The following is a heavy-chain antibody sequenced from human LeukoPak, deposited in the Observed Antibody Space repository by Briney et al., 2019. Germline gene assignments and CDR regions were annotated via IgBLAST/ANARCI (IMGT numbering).Heavy chain of an antibody. Sequence: GASVKVSCKASGYTFTTYAMNWVRQAPGQGLEWMGWISTDTGNPTYVQGFTGRFVFSLDTSVSTAYLQISSLKAEDTAVYYCARDSATIQFDYWGQGTLVTVSS. CDR1: GYTFTTYA. CDR3: ARDSATIQFDY. CDR2: ISTDTGNP. D-gene: IGHD1-1*01. V-gene: IGHV7-4-1*02. J-gene: IGHJ4*02.